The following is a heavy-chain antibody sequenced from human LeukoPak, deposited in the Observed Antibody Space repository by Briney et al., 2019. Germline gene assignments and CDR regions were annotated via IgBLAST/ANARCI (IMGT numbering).Heavy chain of an antibody. Sequence: SETLSLTCTVSGGSISSYYWNWIRQPPGKGLEWIAFISYSGSTNYSPSLQSRVTISVDTSKNQLSLNLNSVTAADTAVYFCARGEVRGVDYYYGMDVWGQGTTVTVSS. CDR3: ARGEVRGVDYYYGMDV. J-gene: IGHJ6*02. D-gene: IGHD3-10*01. V-gene: IGHV4-59*01. CDR2: ISYSGST. CDR1: GGSISSYY.